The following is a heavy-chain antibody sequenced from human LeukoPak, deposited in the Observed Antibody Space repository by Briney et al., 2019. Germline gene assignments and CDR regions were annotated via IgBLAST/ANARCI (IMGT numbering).Heavy chain of an antibody. CDR2: ISAYNGNT. D-gene: IGHD3-3*01. J-gene: IGHJ4*02. Sequence: ASVKVSCKASGYTFTSYGISWVPQAPGEGLEWMGWISAYNGNTNYAQKLQGRVNMTTDTSTSTAYMELRSLRSDDTAVYYCARTYYDFWSGYYYYWGQGTLVTVSS. V-gene: IGHV1-18*01. CDR3: ARTYYDFWSGYYYY. CDR1: GYTFTSYG.